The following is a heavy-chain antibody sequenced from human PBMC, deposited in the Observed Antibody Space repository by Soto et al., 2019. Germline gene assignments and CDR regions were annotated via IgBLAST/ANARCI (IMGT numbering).Heavy chain of an antibody. Sequence: SETLSLTCTVSGGSISSYYWSWIRQPPGKGLEWIGYIYYSGRTNYNPSIKSRDTISEDTSKNQFSLKKSSMNTADTAVYYCARTKDTAMVLDYWGQGTLVTVS. V-gene: IGHV4-59*01. D-gene: IGHD5-18*01. CDR1: GGSISSYY. J-gene: IGHJ4*02. CDR3: ARTKDTAMVLDY. CDR2: IYYSGRT.